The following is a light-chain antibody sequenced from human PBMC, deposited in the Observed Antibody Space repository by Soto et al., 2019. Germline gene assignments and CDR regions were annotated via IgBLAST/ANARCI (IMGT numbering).Light chain of an antibody. V-gene: IGKV1-39*01. Sequence: IQLSQFPSSLSASVGDRVTITCRASQGVSSHLAWHQQIPGKAPSLLISAASTLQSGVPSRFRGSGSVTTFTLNIDSLQPEDFAMYYCQQTYSTPPTFGQGTKVDIK. CDR2: AAS. CDR3: QQTYSTPPT. J-gene: IGKJ1*01. CDR1: QGVSSH.